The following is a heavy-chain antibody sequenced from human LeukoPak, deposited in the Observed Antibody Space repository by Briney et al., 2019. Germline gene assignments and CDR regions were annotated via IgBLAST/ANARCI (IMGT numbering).Heavy chain of an antibody. CDR2: IYSGGST. CDR3: ARGTAFPYYYDSSGYPPRDAFDI. V-gene: IGHV3-66*01. D-gene: IGHD3-22*01. CDR1: GFTVSSNY. J-gene: IGHJ3*02. Sequence: GGSLRPSCAASGFTVSSNYMSWVRQAPGKGLEWVSVIYSGGSTYYADSVKGRFTISRDNSKNTLYLQMNSLRAEDTAVYYCARGTAFPYYYDSSGYPPRDAFDIWGQGTMVTVSS.